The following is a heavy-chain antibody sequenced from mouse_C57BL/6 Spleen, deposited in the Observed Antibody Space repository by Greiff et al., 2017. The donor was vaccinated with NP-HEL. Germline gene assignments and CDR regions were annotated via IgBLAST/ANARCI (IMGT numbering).Heavy chain of an antibody. D-gene: IGHD2-4*01. V-gene: IGHV1-7*01. J-gene: IGHJ3*01. CDR3: ARFYYDYGGFAY. Sequence: QVHVKQSGAELAKPGASVKLSCKASGYTFTSYWMHWVKQRPGQGLEWIGYINPSSGYTKYNQKFKDKATLTADKSSSTAYMQLSSLTYEDSAVYYCARFYYDYGGFAYWGQGTLVTVSA. CDR2: INPSSGYT. CDR1: GYTFTSYW.